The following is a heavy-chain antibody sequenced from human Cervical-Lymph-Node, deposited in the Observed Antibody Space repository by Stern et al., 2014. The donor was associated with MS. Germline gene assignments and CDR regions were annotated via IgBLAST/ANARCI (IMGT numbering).Heavy chain of an antibody. CDR2: IIPIFGTA. Sequence: VQLVQSGAEVKKPGSSVKVSCKASGGTFSSYAISWVRQAPGQGLEWMGGIIPIFGTANYAQKFQGRVTITADKSTSTAYMELSSLRSEDTAVYYCAREEDPTVTTYYYYGMDVWGQGTTVTVSS. V-gene: IGHV1-69*06. CDR1: GGTFSSYA. D-gene: IGHD4-17*01. J-gene: IGHJ6*02. CDR3: AREEDPTVTTYYYYGMDV.